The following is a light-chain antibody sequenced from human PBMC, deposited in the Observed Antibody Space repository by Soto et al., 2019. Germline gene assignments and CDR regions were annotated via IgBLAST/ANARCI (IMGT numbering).Light chain of an antibody. Sequence: QSVLTQPPSTSVTPGQGVTISCSGSSSNIGSNTVSWYQHFPGTAPKLLIYSNNQRPSGVPDRFSGSKSGTSASLAISGLQSEDEADYYCAAWDDSLNGYVVFGGGTKLTVL. CDR3: AAWDDSLNGYVV. CDR1: SSNIGSNT. J-gene: IGLJ2*01. CDR2: SNN. V-gene: IGLV1-44*01.